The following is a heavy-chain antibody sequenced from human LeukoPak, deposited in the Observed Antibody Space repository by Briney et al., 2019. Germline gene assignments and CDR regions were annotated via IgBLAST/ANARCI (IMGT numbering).Heavy chain of an antibody. CDR1: GFTFSSYD. CDR3: AKDDRYYHSGSIDN. V-gene: IGHV3-30*02. D-gene: IGHD3-10*01. CDR2: IRYDGSNK. Sequence: PGGSLRLSCAASGFTFSSYDMHWVRQAPGKGLEWVAFIRYDGSNKYYADSVKGRFTISRDNSKNTLYLQMNSLRAEGTAVYYCAKDDRYYHSGSIDNWGQGTLVTVSS. J-gene: IGHJ4*02.